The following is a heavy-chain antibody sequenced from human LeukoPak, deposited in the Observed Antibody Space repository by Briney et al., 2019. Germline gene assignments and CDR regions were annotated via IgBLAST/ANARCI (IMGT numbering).Heavy chain of an antibody. Sequence: ASVKVSCKASGYTFTGYYMHWVRQAPGQGLEWMGWINPNSGGTNYAQKFQGRVTMTRDTSISTAYMELSRLRSDDTAVYHCARDLSACSSTSCYLGGSDYWGQGTLVTVSS. CDR3: ARDLSACSSTSCYLGGSDY. V-gene: IGHV1-2*02. J-gene: IGHJ4*02. CDR1: GYTFTGYY. D-gene: IGHD2-2*01. CDR2: INPNSGGT.